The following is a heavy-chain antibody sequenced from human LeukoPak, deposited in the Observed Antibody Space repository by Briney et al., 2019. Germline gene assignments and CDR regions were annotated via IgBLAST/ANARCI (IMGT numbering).Heavy chain of an antibody. CDR2: INHSGTT. D-gene: IGHD5-18*01. J-gene: IGHJ4*02. CDR1: GDSISGSRHY. CDR3: ARRAPYSYEWSTLDY. Sequence: SETLSLTCTVSGDSISGSRHYWAWIRQPPGKGLEYIGSINHSGTTYYNPSLKSRVTISVDTSKNQFSLKLSSVTAADTAVYYCARRAPYSYEWSTLDYWGQGTLVTVSS. V-gene: IGHV4-39*01.